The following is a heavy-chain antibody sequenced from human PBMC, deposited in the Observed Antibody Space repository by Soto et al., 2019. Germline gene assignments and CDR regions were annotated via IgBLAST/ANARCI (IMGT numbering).Heavy chain of an antibody. V-gene: IGHV3-49*04. CDR1: GFTFGDYA. CDR2: IRSKAYGGTT. D-gene: IGHD6-6*01. CDR3: TRVVAAPGSNWFDP. Sequence: GGSLRLSCTASGFTFGDYAMSWVRQAPGKGLEWVGFIRSKAYGGTTEYAASVKGRFTISRDDSKSIAYLQMNSLKTEDTAVYYCTRVVAAPGSNWFDPWGQGTLVTVSS. J-gene: IGHJ5*02.